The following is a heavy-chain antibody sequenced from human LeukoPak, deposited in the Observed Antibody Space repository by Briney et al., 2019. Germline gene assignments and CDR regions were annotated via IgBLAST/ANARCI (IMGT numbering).Heavy chain of an antibody. CDR1: GYSVTTYW. CDR3: ARARYCSGGSCYAEY. V-gene: IGHV5-51*01. CDR2: IYPGDSDT. D-gene: IGHD2-15*01. J-gene: IGHJ4*02. Sequence: GESLKISCKGSGYSVTTYWSGWVRQMPGKGLEWMGIIYPGDSDTRYSPSFQGQVTISADKTISTAYLQWSSLKASDTAMYYCARARYCSGGSCYAEYWGQGTLVTVSS.